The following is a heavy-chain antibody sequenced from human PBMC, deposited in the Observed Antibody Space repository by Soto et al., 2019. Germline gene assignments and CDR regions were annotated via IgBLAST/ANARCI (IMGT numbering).Heavy chain of an antibody. CDR2: ISFDGNNK. V-gene: IGHV3-30*18. J-gene: IGHJ4*02. CDR3: AKGWNYGGTFFDY. Sequence: PGGSLRLSCAASGFTFSSYGMHWVRQAPGKGLDWVAIISFDGNNKYYADSVKGRFTISRDNSKNTLYLQMNSLRTEDTAVYYCAKGWNYGGTFFDYWGQGTLVTVSS. CDR1: GFTFSSYG. D-gene: IGHD1-7*01.